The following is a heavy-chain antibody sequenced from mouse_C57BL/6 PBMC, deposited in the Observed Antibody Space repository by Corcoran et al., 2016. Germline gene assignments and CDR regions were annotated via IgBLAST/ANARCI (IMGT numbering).Heavy chain of an antibody. V-gene: IGHV3-6*01. Sequence: DVQLQESGPGLVKPSQSLSLTCSVTGYSITSGYYWNWIRQFPGNKLEWMGYISYDGSNNYNPSLKNRISITRDTSKNQFFLKLNSVTTEDTATYYCVSLYGNFDVWGTGTTVTVSS. D-gene: IGHD6-2*01. CDR3: VSLYGNFDV. CDR1: GYSITSGYY. CDR2: ISYDGSN. J-gene: IGHJ1*03.